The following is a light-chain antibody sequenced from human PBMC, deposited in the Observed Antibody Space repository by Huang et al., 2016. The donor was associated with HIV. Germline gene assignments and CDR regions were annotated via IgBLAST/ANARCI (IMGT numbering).Light chain of an antibody. J-gene: IGKJ3*01. CDR3: HQYNNWPPRDT. CDR2: NAS. V-gene: IGKV3-15*01. CDR1: QSVSSN. Sequence: IIMTQSPATLSVSPGEGATLSCRASQSVSSNLAWYQQRPGQAPRLLVYNASTRATGIPVRFSGSGSGTEFTLNISSLQSEDFAVYYCHQYNNWPPRDTFGPGTKMEIK.